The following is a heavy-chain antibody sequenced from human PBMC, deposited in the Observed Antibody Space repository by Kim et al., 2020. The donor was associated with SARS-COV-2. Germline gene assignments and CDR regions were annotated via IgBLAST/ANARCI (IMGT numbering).Heavy chain of an antibody. Sequence: GGSLRLSCAACGFTVSSNYMSWVRQAPGKGREWVSVIYSGGSTYYANSVKGRFTISRDNSKNTLYLQMNSLRAEDTAVYYCARGPPLLRYFSPYFDYWGQGTLVTVSS. V-gene: IGHV3-53*01. J-gene: IGHJ4*02. CDR2: IYSGGST. CDR1: GFTVSSNY. D-gene: IGHD3-9*01. CDR3: ARGPPLLRYFSPYFDY.